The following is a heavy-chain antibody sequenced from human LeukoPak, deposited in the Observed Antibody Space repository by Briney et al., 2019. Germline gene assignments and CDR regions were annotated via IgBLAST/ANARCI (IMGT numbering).Heavy chain of an antibody. D-gene: IGHD5-24*01. CDR2: ISGSGGST. CDR3: AKDVEMATIRGYFDY. J-gene: IGHJ4*02. Sequence: GGSLRLSCAASGFTFSSYAMNWVRQAPGKGLEWVSVISGSGGSTYYADSVKGRFTISRDNSKNTLYLQMNSLRAEDTAVYYCAKDVEMATIRGYFDYWGQGTLVTVSS. V-gene: IGHV3-23*01. CDR1: GFTFSSYA.